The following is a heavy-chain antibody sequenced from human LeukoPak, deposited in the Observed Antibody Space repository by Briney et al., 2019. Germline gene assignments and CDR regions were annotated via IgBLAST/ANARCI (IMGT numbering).Heavy chain of an antibody. J-gene: IGHJ3*02. CDR3: ARNLVTVTKGFDI. CDR2: ISYIGTT. Sequence: SETLSLTCAGSGDSFSSHYWTWIRQPPGRGLEWIGYISYIGTTNYNPSLKSRGTISTDTSKNQFSLKLRSVTTPDTAVYYCARNLVTVTKGFDIWGLGTMVSVSS. D-gene: IGHD4-17*01. CDR1: GDSFSSHY. V-gene: IGHV4-59*11.